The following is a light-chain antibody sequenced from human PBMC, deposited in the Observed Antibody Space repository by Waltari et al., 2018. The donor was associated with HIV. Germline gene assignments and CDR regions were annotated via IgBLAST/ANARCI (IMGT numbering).Light chain of an antibody. CDR1: QSVDNS. CDR3: QQRNKWPST. Sequence: IVFTQSPATLSLAPGERATLSCRASQSVDNSLAWYQQKPGQAPRLLIDDASNRAIGIPARFSGSGSGTDFTLTISSLEPEDFALYCCQQRNKWPSTFGPGTKVDIK. J-gene: IGKJ3*01. CDR2: DAS. V-gene: IGKV3-11*01.